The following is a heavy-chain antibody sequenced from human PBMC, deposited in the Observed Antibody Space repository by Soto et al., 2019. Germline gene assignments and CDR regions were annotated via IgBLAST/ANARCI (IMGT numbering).Heavy chain of an antibody. CDR3: ARGERQWPDGNDI. V-gene: IGHV1-69*13. Sequence: SVKVSFKASGGTFSRYAISWLQQAPGQGLEWMGGIIPIFGTANYAQKFQGRVTITADESTSTAYMELSSLRSEDTAVYYCARGERQWPDGNDIWGQGTMVTVSS. CDR1: GGTFSRYA. CDR2: IIPIFGTA. D-gene: IGHD6-19*01. J-gene: IGHJ3*02.